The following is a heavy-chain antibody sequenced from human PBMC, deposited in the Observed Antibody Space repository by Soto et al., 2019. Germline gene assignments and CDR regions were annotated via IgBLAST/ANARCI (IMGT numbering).Heavy chain of an antibody. CDR1: GGSISSGGYY. D-gene: IGHD6-19*01. CDR2: IYYSGST. V-gene: IGHV4-31*03. CDR3: ARDIAVAGHLDY. J-gene: IGHJ4*02. Sequence: QVQLQESGPGLVKPSQTLSLTCTVSGGSISSGGYYWSWIRQHPGKGLEWIGYIYYSGSTYYNPSLKSRVTISVAASKNQFSLKLSSVPAADTAVYYCARDIAVAGHLDYWGQGTLVTVSS.